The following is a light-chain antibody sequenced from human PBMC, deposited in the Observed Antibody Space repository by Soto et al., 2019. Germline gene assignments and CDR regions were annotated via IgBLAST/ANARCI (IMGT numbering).Light chain of an antibody. CDR2: GAS. CDR1: QSVSNNY. V-gene: IGKV3-20*01. Sequence: ETVMTQSPVTLSVSPVDTATLSCRASQSVSNNYLAWYQQKPGQAPRLLIYGASNRATGIPDRFSGSGSGTDFTLTISRLEPEDFAVYYCQQYGSSGTFGQGTKVDIK. J-gene: IGKJ1*01. CDR3: QQYGSSGT.